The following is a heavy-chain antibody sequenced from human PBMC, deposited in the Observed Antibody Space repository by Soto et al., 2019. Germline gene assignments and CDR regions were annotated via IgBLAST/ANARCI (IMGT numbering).Heavy chain of an antibody. CDR3: ANAQRLSCSGGNCPLDV. Sequence: GGSLRLSCAASGFTISNFGMHWVRQAPGEGLEWVAVISYDGRIKYYADTVKGRFTISRDISKNTLYLKINSLRAEDRAVYYCANAQRLSCSGGNCPLDVWGKGTTVTVSS. CDR2: ISYDGRIK. D-gene: IGHD2-15*01. V-gene: IGHV3-30*18. CDR1: GFTISNFG. J-gene: IGHJ6*04.